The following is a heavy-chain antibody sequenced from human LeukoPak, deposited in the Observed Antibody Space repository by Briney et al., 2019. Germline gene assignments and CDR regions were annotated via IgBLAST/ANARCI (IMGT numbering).Heavy chain of an antibody. J-gene: IGHJ4*02. D-gene: IGHD3-22*01. CDR2: ISAYNGNT. V-gene: IGHV1-18*01. CDR1: GYTFTSYG. Sequence: ASVTVSCKASGYTFTSYGISWVRQAPGQGLEWMGWISAYNGNTNYAQKLQGRVTMTTDTSTSTAYMNLRSLRSDDTAVYYCAREVPYDTSNYYQPFDYWGQGTLVTVSS. CDR3: AREVPYDTSNYYQPFDY.